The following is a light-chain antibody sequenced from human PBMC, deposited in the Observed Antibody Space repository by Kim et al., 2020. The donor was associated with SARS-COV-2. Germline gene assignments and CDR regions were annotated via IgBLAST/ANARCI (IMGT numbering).Light chain of an antibody. CDR3: QVWDSSTVV. CDR2: RDS. J-gene: IGLJ2*01. Sequence: SGALGQTARITCGGNNMGSKNVHWYQQKPGQAPVLVIYRDSNRPSGIPERFSGSNSGNTATLTISRAQAGDEADYYCQVWDSSTVVFGGGTQLTVL. V-gene: IGLV3-9*01. CDR1: NMGSKN.